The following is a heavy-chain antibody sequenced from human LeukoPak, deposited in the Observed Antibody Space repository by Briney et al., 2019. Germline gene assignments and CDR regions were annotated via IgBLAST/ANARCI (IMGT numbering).Heavy chain of an antibody. V-gene: IGHV3-23*01. Sequence: PGGSLRLSCAASGFTFSSSAMSWVRQAPGKGLEWVSAISGSSGSTYYADSVKGRFTISRDNSKNTLYLQMNSLRAEDTAVYYCAKDLDCSSTNCYPDYWGQGTLSPSPQ. J-gene: IGHJ4*02. CDR2: ISGSSGST. CDR1: GFTFSSSA. D-gene: IGHD2-2*01. CDR3: AKDLDCSSTNCYPDY.